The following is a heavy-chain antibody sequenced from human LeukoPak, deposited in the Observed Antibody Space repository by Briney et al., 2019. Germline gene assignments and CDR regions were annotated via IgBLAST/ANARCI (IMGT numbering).Heavy chain of an antibody. D-gene: IGHD6-19*01. CDR1: GGSISSSSYY. CDR3: ARHGEQWLVTWIDP. J-gene: IGHJ5*02. V-gene: IGHV4-39*01. Sequence: SETLSLTCTVSGGSISSSSYYWGWIPQPPGQGLEGNGSNYYSGSTYYNPSLKSRVTISVDPSKRPFSLTLSCVTPAQTAVYYCARHGEQWLVTWIDPWGQGTLVTVSA. CDR2: NYYSGST.